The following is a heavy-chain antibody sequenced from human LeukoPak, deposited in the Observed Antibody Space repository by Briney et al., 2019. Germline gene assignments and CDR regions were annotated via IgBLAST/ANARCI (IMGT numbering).Heavy chain of an antibody. CDR2: INHSGST. J-gene: IGHJ5*02. Sequence: SETLSLTCAVYGGSFSGYYWSWIRQPPGKGLEWIGEINHSGSTNHNPSLKSRVTISVDTSKNQFSLKLSSVTAADTAVYYCAGYSSSSYIWFDPWGQGTLVTVSS. V-gene: IGHV4-34*01. CDR1: GGSFSGYY. D-gene: IGHD6-6*01. CDR3: AGYSSSSYIWFDP.